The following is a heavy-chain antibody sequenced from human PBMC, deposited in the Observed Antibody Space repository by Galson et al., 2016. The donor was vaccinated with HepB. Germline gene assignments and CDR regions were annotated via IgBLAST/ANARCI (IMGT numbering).Heavy chain of an antibody. V-gene: IGHV1-18*01. CDR2: ISTYNSNT. CDR3: ARHLGKSSALNNYFDS. CDR1: GYTFVSHG. D-gene: IGHD3-22*01. J-gene: IGHJ5*01. Sequence: SVKVSCKASGYTFVSHGISWVRQAPGQGPEWLGWISTYNSNTNYVEKFQDRVTMTADTSTDTAYMELRSLRPDDTAMYFCARHLGKSSALNNYFDSWGQGTLVVVSS.